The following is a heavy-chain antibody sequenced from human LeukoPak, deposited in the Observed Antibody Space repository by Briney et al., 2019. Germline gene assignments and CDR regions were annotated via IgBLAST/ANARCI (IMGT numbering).Heavy chain of an antibody. V-gene: IGHV3-15*01. J-gene: IGHJ4*01. CDR3: TTGERRFDSSGYYPYYFDY. D-gene: IGHD3-22*01. Sequence: GGSLRLSCAASGFTFSNAWMSWVRQAAGKGLEWVGRIKSKADDGTIDYAAPVKGRFTISRDESKNTLYLQMNSLKTEDTAVYYCTTGERRFDSSGYYPYYFDYWGQGTLVTVSS. CDR1: GFTFSNAW. CDR2: IKSKADDGTI.